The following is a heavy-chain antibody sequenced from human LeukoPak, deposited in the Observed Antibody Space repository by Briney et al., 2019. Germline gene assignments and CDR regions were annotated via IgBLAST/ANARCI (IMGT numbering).Heavy chain of an antibody. Sequence: GGSLRLSCAAFRFTFNTYWMSWVRQAPGRGLEWLANIKQDGSEKYYVDSVKGRFTISRDNSKNTLYLQMNSLRAEDTAVYYCAKVGLTVTTILYYFDSWGQGTLVTVSS. CDR3: AKVGLTVTTILYYFDS. CDR2: IKQDGSEK. CDR1: RFTFNTYW. J-gene: IGHJ4*02. V-gene: IGHV3-7*01. D-gene: IGHD4-11*01.